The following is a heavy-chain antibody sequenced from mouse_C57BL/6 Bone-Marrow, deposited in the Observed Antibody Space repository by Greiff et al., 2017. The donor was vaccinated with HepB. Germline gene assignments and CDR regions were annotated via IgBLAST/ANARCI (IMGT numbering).Heavy chain of an antibody. CDR2: ISDGGSYT. D-gene: IGHD4-1*01. CDR1: GFTFSSYA. Sequence: EVKLVESGGGLVKPGGSLKLSCAASGFTFSSYAMSWVRQTPEKRLEWVATISDGGSYTYYPDNVKGRFTISRDNAKNNLYLQMSHLKSEDTAMYYCARGKLGRFAYWGQGTLVTVSA. CDR3: ARGKLGRFAY. J-gene: IGHJ3*01. V-gene: IGHV5-4*03.